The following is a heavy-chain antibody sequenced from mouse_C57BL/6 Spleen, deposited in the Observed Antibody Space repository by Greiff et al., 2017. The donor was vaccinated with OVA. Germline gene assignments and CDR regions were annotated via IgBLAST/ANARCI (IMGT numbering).Heavy chain of an antibody. J-gene: IGHJ4*01. CDR3: ARHSYSNYDYAMDY. D-gene: IGHD2-5*01. V-gene: IGHV5-12*01. Sequence: EVKLMESGGGLVQPGGSLKLSCAASGFTFSDYYMYWVRQTPEKRLEWVAYISNGGGSTYYPATVKGRFTISRDNAKNTLYLQMSRLKSEDTAMYYCARHSYSNYDYAMDYWGQGTSVTVSS. CDR1: GFTFSDYY. CDR2: ISNGGGST.